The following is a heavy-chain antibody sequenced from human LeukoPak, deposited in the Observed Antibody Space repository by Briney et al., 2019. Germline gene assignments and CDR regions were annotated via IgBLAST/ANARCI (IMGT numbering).Heavy chain of an antibody. CDR2: IIPIFGTA. J-gene: IGHJ3*02. D-gene: IGHD3-22*01. CDR1: GGTFSSYA. Sequence: SVTVSCTASGGTFSSYAISWVRQAPGQGLEWMGGIIPIFGTANYAQKFQGRVTITADESTSTAHMELSSLRSEDTAVYYCARGRLNYYDSSGYYDIDAFDIWGQGTMVTVSS. CDR3: ARGRLNYYDSSGYYDIDAFDI. V-gene: IGHV1-69*13.